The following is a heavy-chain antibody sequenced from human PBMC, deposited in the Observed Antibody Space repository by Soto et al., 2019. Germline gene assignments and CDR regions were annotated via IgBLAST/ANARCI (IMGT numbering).Heavy chain of an antibody. CDR1: GRSVSSGGYY. CDR3: ARDRRDAFDI. V-gene: IGHV4-31*02. Sequence: QAQLQETGPGLVKPSQTLSLIWTVSGRSVSSGGYYWTWIRQHPGKGLEWIRFVSYSRSTNYNASLGGRVTISVDTSRNQFSMKLTSVTAADTAVYSCARDRRDAFDIWGQGTMVTVSS. J-gene: IGHJ3*02. CDR2: VSYSRST.